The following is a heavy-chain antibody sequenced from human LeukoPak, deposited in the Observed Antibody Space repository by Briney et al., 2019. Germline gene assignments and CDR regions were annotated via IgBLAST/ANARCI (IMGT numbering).Heavy chain of an antibody. D-gene: IGHD3-10*01. V-gene: IGHV4-59*08. J-gene: IGHJ4*02. CDR1: GGSISSYY. CDR2: IYYSGAT. Sequence: SETLSLTCTVSGGSISSYYWSWIRQPPGKGLEWIGHIYYSGATKYNPSLKSRITISVDTSKNQFSLMLSSVAAADTAVYYCARFGITVVRGVKYYFDYWGQGTLVTVSS. CDR3: ARFGITVVRGVKYYFDY.